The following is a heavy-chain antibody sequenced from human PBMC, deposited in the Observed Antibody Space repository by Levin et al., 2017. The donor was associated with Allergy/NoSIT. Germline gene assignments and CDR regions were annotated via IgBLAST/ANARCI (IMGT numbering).Heavy chain of an antibody. CDR2: IKQDGSET. V-gene: IGHV3-7*01. D-gene: IGHD6-6*01. Sequence: PGGSLRLSCAASGFTFSTYWMSWVRQAPGKGLEWVANIKQDGSETYYVDSVKGRFTVSRDNAKNSLYLQMDSLRAEDTALYYCAREAARLKYVTGGPFYYWGQGTLVTVSS. CDR1: GFTFSTYW. CDR3: AREAARLKYVTGGPFYY. J-gene: IGHJ4*02.